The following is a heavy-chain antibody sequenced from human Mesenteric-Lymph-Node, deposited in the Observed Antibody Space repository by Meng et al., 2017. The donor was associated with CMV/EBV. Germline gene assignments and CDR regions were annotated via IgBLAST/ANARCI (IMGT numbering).Heavy chain of an antibody. Sequence: CTCSGGSISSGGYYWSWIRQHPGKGLEWIGYIYYSGSTYYNPSLKSRVTISVDTSKNQFSLKLSSVTAADTAVYYCARDNTTVDYFDYWGQGTLVTVSS. V-gene: IGHV4-31*03. CDR3: ARDNTTVDYFDY. CDR1: GGSISSGGYY. D-gene: IGHD4-17*01. J-gene: IGHJ4*02. CDR2: IYYSGST.